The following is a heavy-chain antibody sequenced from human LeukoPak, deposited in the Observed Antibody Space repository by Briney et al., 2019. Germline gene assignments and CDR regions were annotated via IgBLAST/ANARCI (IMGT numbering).Heavy chain of an antibody. J-gene: IGHJ3*01. D-gene: IGHD5-24*01. CDR3: VRVRDGHRDAFDV. Sequence: PGGSLRLSCAATGFTFSNYAMTWVRQAPGKGLEWVSGIGGRGGSTYYADSVKGRFTISTDNSKNTLYPQMNSLRAEDTAVYYCVRVRDGHRDAFDVWGQGTMVTVSS. CDR1: GFTFSNYA. V-gene: IGHV3-23*01. CDR2: IGGRGGST.